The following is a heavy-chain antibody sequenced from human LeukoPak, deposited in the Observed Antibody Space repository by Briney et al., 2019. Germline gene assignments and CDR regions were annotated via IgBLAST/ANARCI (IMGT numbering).Heavy chain of an antibody. D-gene: IGHD1-1*01. CDR1: GFSFTTYA. J-gene: IGHJ2*01. CDR2: MKGGGET. V-gene: IGHV3-23*01. Sequence: GSLRLSCVASGFSFTTYAMSWVRQAPARGPEWLSSMKGGGETFYADSVKGRFTISRDNSKNTLYLQMNSLRAEDTATYYCAKPRAMTTGVGRYFDLWGRGTLVTVSS. CDR3: AKPRAMTTGVGRYFDL.